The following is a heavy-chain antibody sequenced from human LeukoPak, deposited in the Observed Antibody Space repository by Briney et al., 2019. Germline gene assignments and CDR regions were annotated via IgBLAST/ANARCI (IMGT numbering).Heavy chain of an antibody. J-gene: IGHJ4*02. CDR2: ISSSGSPM. V-gene: IGHV3-48*01. CDR1: GLTLSTYG. CDR3: ARVGTQGYFDY. Sequence: GGSLRLSCPPSGLTLSTYGMHWARQAPGKGLEGVSYISSSGSPMYYTGSVKGRFTISRDKAKNSLYLQINSLRAEDTGVYYCARVGTQGYFDYWGQGTLVTVSS. D-gene: IGHD1-1*01.